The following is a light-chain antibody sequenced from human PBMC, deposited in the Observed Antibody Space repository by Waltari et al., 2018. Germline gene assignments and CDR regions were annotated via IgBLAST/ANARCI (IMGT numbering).Light chain of an antibody. V-gene: IGKV3-15*01. CDR2: GAS. J-gene: IGKJ4*01. CDR3: QQYNSWPPLS. CDR1: QSISSN. Sequence: EIVMTQSPATLSVSPGVRVTLSCRASQSISSNLAWYQQKPGQAPRLLIYGASTRATGIPARFSGSGSGTEFTLTISSLQSEDFAVYYCQQYNSWPPLSFGGGTKVEIK.